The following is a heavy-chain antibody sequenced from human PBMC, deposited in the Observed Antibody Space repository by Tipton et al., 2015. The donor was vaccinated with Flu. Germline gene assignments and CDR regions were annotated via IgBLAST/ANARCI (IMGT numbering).Heavy chain of an antibody. CDR1: GYTFTTYN. CDR3: ARDVERRSVAGWGQPYNWFDP. J-gene: IGHJ5*02. D-gene: IGHD6-19*01. CDR2: INTYNGNT. V-gene: IGHV1-18*04. Sequence: QSGAEVKKPGASVKVSCKASGYTFTTYNINWVRQAPGQGLEWMGWINTYNGNTNYAQKLQGRVTMTTDTSTSTAYMELRSLKSDDTAVYYCARDVERRSVAGWGQPYNWFDPWGQGTLVTVSS.